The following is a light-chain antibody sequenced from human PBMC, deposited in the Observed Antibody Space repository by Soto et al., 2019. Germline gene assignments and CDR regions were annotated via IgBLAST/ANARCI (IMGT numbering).Light chain of an antibody. CDR3: QQLNSYPQT. V-gene: IGKV1-39*01. J-gene: IGKJ5*01. CDR2: AAS. Sequence: IQLTQSPSSLSALVGDEVTITFRASQTIMTYLNWYQLKPGKPPRLLIYAASSLQSGVPSRFSGSGSGTDFTLTISSLQPEDFATYYCQQLNSYPQTFGQGTGLEIK. CDR1: QTIMTY.